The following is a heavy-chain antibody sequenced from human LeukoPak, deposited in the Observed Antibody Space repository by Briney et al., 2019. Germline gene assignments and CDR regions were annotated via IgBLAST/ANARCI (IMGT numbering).Heavy chain of an antibody. J-gene: IGHJ5*02. D-gene: IGHD2-2*01. CDR1: GYTFTSYD. Sequence: ASVKVSCKASGYTFTSYDINWVRQATGQGLEWMGWMNPNSGNTGYAQKFQGRVTMTRNTSISTAYMELSSLRSEDTAVYYCARVRSFSSSTRPRGNWFDPWGQGTLVTVSS. V-gene: IGHV1-8*01. CDR3: ARVRSFSSSTRPRGNWFDP. CDR2: MNPNSGNT.